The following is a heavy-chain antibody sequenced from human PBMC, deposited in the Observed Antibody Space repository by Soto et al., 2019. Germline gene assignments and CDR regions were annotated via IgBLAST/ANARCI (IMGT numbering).Heavy chain of an antibody. J-gene: IGHJ5*02. D-gene: IGHD2-15*01. V-gene: IGHV1-24*01. Sequence: GASVKVSCKVPGYALTELSMHWVRQAPGKGLEWMGGFDPEDGETIYAQKFQGRVTMTEDTSTSTAYMELRSLRSDDTAVYYCARDRTTLGYWFDPWGQGTLVTVSS. CDR1: GYALTELS. CDR2: FDPEDGET. CDR3: ARDRTTLGYWFDP.